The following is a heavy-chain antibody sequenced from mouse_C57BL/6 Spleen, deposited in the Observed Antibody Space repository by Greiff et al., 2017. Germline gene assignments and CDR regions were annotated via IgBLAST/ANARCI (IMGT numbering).Heavy chain of an antibody. CDR2: IRNKANNHAT. J-gene: IGHJ4*01. CDR1: GFTFSDAW. Sequence: EVMLVESGGGLVQPGGSMKLSCAASGFTFSDAWMDWVRQSPEKGLEWVAEIRNKANNHATYYAESVKGRFNISRDDYKSSVYLQMNSLRAEDTGIYYCTAQLIYYYGSSYAMDYWGQGTSVTVSS. CDR3: TAQLIYYYGSSYAMDY. V-gene: IGHV6-6*01. D-gene: IGHD1-1*01.